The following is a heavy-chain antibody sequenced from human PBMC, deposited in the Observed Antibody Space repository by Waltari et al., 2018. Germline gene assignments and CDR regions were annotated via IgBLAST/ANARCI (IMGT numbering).Heavy chain of an antibody. J-gene: IGHJ4*02. Sequence: ELQLEESGGGPVQPGGSLRLSCAASGFTFSSYWMHWVRQVPGKGLLWVSRIKGDGSSTTYADSVKGRFTISRDNAKDTLYLQMNSLRAEDTALYYCARDIGGYALDYWGQGTLVTVSS. D-gene: IGHD5-18*01. CDR3: ARDIGGYALDY. CDR2: IKGDGSST. V-gene: IGHV3-74*01. CDR1: GFTFSSYW.